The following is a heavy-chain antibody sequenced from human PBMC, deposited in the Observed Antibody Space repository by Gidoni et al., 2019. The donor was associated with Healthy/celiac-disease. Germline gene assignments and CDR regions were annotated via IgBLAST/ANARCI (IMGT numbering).Heavy chain of an antibody. V-gene: IGHV4-59*01. D-gene: IGHD6-13*01. CDR1: GGPLSSYY. CDR3: ARGAYSSSWFNWYFDL. CDR2: IYYSGST. J-gene: IGHJ2*01. Sequence: QVQLQESGPGLVKPSETLSLTCTVSGGPLSSYYWSWIRQPPGKGLEWIGYIYYSGSTNYNPSLKSRVTISVDMSKNQFSLKLSSVTAADTAVYYCARGAYSSSWFNWYFDLWGRGTLVTVSS.